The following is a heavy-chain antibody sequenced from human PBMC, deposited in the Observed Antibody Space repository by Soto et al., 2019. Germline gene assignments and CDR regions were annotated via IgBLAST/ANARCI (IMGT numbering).Heavy chain of an antibody. D-gene: IGHD4-17*01. J-gene: IGHJ4*02. CDR1: GGAISSSSYF. CDR3: ARGGGYYGVLFDY. CDR2: ILYSGTT. Sequence: QLQLQESGPGLLRPSATLSLTCNVSGGAISSSSYFWGWVRQPPGKTLEWIGHILYSGTTHYNESLKRRVTISVDTSKNQFSLRLHSVTPADTAVYYCARGGGYYGVLFDYWCQVTLVPVSS. V-gene: IGHV4-39*01.